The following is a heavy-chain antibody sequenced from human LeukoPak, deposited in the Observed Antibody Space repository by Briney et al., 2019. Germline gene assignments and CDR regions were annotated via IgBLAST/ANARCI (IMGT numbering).Heavy chain of an antibody. D-gene: IGHD3-22*01. J-gene: IGHJ6*02. CDR2: IYYDGSNN. CDR3: ARDGVVGYGMDV. CDR1: GFIFSDYG. Sequence: GRSLRLSCAASGFIFSDYGMHWIRQAPGKGLEWVALIYYDGSNNYYADSVKGRFTISRDNSKNTLFLQMNSLRAEDTAVYYCARDGVVGYGMDVWGQGTTVTVSS. V-gene: IGHV3-33*01.